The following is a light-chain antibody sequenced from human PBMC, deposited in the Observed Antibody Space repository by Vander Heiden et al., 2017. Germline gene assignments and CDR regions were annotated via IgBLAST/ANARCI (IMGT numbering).Light chain of an antibody. CDR1: QSSLLNSNKKNY. CDR2: WAS. Sequence: DNVMTQSPDSLAVSPGETATIDCKASQSSLLNSNKKNYLAWYQQKAGKPPKLLIYWASTLESGVPDRFSGSGSGAHFTLTISSLQAEDVAVYYCQQYHTPPWTFGQGTKVEIK. CDR3: QQYHTPPWT. V-gene: IGKV4-1*01. J-gene: IGKJ1*01.